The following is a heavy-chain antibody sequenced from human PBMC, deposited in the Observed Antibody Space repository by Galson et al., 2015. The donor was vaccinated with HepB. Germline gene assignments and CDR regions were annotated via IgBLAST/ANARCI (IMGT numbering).Heavy chain of an antibody. Sequence: SLRLSCAASGFTFSSYAMSWVRQAPGKGLEWVSAISGSGGSTYYADSVKGRFTISRDNSKNTLYLQMNSLRAEDTAVYYCAKDQRLKPGGLGLVVITPGAFDIWGQGTMVTVSS. J-gene: IGHJ3*02. CDR3: AKDQRLKPGGLGLVVITPGAFDI. V-gene: IGHV3-23*01. CDR2: ISGSGGST. CDR1: GFTFSSYA. D-gene: IGHD3-22*01.